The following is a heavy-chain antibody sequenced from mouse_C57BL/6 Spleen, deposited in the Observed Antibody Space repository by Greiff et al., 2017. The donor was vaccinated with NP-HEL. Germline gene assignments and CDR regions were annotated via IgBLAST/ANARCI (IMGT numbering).Heavy chain of an antibody. D-gene: IGHD1-1*01. CDR1: GFTFSSYA. V-gene: IGHV5-4*03. CDR3: ARGYYGSSYGGAMDY. CDR2: ISDGGSYT. J-gene: IGHJ4*01. Sequence: EVKLVESGGGLVKPGGSLKLSCVASGFTFSSYAMSWVRQTPEKRLEWVATISDGGSYTYYPDNVKGRVTISRDNAKNNRYLQMSHLKSEDTAMYYCARGYYGSSYGGAMDYWGQGTSVTVSS.